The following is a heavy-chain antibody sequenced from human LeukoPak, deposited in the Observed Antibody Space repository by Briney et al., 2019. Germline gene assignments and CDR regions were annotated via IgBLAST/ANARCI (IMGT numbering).Heavy chain of an antibody. CDR3: AKDQQWLVRNDAFDI. D-gene: IGHD6-19*01. CDR1: GFTFSSYE. J-gene: IGHJ3*02. Sequence: GGSLRLSCAASGFTFSSYEMNWVRQAPGKGLEWVADISYDGSNKYYADSVKGRFTISRDNSKNTLYLQMNSLRAEDTAVYYCAKDQQWLVRNDAFDIWGQGTMVTVSS. V-gene: IGHV3-30*18. CDR2: ISYDGSNK.